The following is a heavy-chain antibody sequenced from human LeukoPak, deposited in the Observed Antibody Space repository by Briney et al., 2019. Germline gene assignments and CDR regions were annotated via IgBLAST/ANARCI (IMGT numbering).Heavy chain of an antibody. J-gene: IGHJ4*02. CDR1: GGSISSYY. D-gene: IGHD5/OR15-5a*01. V-gene: IGHV4-59*01. CDR3: ARDVSPRYYFDY. Sequence: PSETLSLTCTVSGGSISSYYWSWIRQPPGKGLEWIGYIYYSGSTNYNPSLKSRVTISVDTSKNQFSLKLSSVTAADTAVYYCARDVSPRYYFDYWGQGTLVTVSS. CDR2: IYYSGST.